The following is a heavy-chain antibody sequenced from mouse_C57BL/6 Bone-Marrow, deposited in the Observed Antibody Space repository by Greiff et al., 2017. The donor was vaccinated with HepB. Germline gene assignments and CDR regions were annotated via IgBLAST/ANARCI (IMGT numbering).Heavy chain of an antibody. V-gene: IGHV1-74*01. D-gene: IGHD2-2*01. J-gene: IGHJ4*01. CDR3: AIEFYLLWLRGDY. CDR2: IHPSDSDT. Sequence: VKLKQPGAELVKPGASVKVSCKASGYTFTSYWMHWVKQRPGQGLEWIGRIHPSDSDTNYNQKFKGKATLTVDKSSSTAYMKLSSLTSEDSAVYYSAIEFYLLWLRGDYWGQGTSVTVSS. CDR1: GYTFTSYW.